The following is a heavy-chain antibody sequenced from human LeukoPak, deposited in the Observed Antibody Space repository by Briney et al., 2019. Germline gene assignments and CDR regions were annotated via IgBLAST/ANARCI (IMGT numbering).Heavy chain of an antibody. Sequence: SETLSLTCTVSGASISSSSWTWIRQPPGKGLECIGFIYYSGTAHYNPSLKSRVTISLDTSKNQFSLRLSSVTAADTAVYYCARTLVPHAFDIWGQGTMV. D-gene: IGHD6-13*01. V-gene: IGHV4-59*12. CDR2: IYYSGTA. CDR1: GASISSSS. J-gene: IGHJ3*02. CDR3: ARTLVPHAFDI.